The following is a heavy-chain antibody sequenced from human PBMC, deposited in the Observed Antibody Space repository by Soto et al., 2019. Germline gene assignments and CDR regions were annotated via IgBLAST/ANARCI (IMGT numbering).Heavy chain of an antibody. V-gene: IGHV4-31*03. Sequence: SETLSLTCTVSGGSISSGGYYWSWIRQHPGKGLEWIGYIYYSGSTYYNPSLKSRVTISVDTSKNQFSLKLSSVTAADTAVYYCARGRKRAAAGKIRDYYYYGMDVWGQGTTVTVSS. CDR3: ARGRKRAAAGKIRDYYYYGMDV. CDR2: IYYSGST. J-gene: IGHJ6*02. CDR1: GGSISSGGYY. D-gene: IGHD6-13*01.